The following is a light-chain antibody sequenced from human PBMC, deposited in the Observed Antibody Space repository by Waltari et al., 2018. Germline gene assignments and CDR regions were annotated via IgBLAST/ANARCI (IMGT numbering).Light chain of an antibody. Sequence: QSVLTQPPSVSGAPGQKVTISCTGSGSNIGAGYDVHWYQQLPRAAPKLHIYGTSSRPLGVPDLFFGSTSGTSASLAITGLQAEDEADYYCQSYDTTLSVVFGGGTKLTVL. J-gene: IGLJ3*02. CDR1: GSNIGAGYD. CDR3: QSYDTTLSVV. V-gene: IGLV1-40*01. CDR2: GTS.